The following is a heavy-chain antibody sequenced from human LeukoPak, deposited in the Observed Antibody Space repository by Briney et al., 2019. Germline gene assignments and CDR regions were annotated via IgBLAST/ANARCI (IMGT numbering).Heavy chain of an antibody. CDR3: ARRSPIAPYCSSTSCHGPFDY. Sequence: GGSLRLSCAASGFTFSSYSMNWVRQAPGKGLEWVSYISSSSSTIYYADSVKGRFTISRDNAKNSLYLQMNSLRAEDTAVYYCARRSPIAPYCSSTSCHGPFDYWGQGTLVTVSS. CDR1: GFTFSSYS. CDR2: ISSSSSTI. V-gene: IGHV3-48*04. D-gene: IGHD2-2*01. J-gene: IGHJ4*02.